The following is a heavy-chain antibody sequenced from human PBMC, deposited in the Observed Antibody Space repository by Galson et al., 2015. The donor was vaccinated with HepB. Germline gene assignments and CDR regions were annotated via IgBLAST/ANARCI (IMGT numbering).Heavy chain of an antibody. V-gene: IGHV1-3*02. Sequence: SVKVSCKASGYIFTSYAMHWVRQAPGQRLEWMAWSNAGSGDTKYSQEFQGRVSITRDTSASTAYMELSSLRSEDMAVYYCARGENILPGSEEDYGMDVWGQGTTVTVSS. D-gene: IGHD3-9*01. CDR3: ARGENILPGSEEDYGMDV. J-gene: IGHJ6*02. CDR2: SNAGSGDT. CDR1: GYIFTSYA.